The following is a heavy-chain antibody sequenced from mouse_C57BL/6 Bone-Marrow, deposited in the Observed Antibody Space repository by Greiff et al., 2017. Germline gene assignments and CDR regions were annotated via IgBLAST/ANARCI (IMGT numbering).Heavy chain of an antibody. Sequence: VQLQQPGAELVKPGASVKLSCKASGYTFTSFWMHWVKQRPGQGLEWIGEIDPSDSSTNYTQKFKGQATLTVDPSSSPAYMPLSSLTSEDSADCYSAERKAFDYRGQGTTLTVSS. J-gene: IGHJ2*01. CDR1: GYTFTSFW. V-gene: IGHV1-50*01. CDR3: AERKAFDY. CDR2: IDPSDSST.